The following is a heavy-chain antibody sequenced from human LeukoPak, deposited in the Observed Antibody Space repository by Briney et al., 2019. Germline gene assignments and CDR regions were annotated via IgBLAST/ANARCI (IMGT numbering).Heavy chain of an antibody. CDR2: ISYDGSNK. V-gene: IGHV3-30*03. CDR3: ARDYRLLAARDQSPFDY. D-gene: IGHD5-18*01. J-gene: IGHJ4*02. CDR1: GFTFSSYG. Sequence: PGRSLRLSCAASGFTFSSYGMHWVRQAPGKGLEWVAVISYDGSNKYYADSVKGRFTISRDNSKNTLYLQMNSLRAEDTAVYYCARDYRLLAARDQSPFDYWGQGTLVTVSS.